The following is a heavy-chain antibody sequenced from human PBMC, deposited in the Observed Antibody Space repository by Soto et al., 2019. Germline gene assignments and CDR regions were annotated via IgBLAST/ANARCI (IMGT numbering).Heavy chain of an antibody. CDR3: ARDSDGSYDFWSGYYSEAPYYYYGMDV. V-gene: IGHV1-18*01. CDR2: ISAYNGNT. J-gene: IGHJ6*02. Sequence: ASVKVSCKASGYTFTSYGISWVRQAPGQGLEWMGWISAYNGNTNYAQKLQGRVTMTTDTSTSTAYMELRSLRSDDTAVYYCARDSDGSYDFWSGYYSEAPYYYYGMDVWGQGTTVTVSS. CDR1: GYTFTSYG. D-gene: IGHD3-3*01.